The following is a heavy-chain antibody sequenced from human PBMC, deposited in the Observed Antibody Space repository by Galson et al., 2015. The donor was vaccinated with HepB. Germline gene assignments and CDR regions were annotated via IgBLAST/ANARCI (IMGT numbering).Heavy chain of an antibody. CDR3: ATVLFGSGAYWTFEI. J-gene: IGHJ3*02. Sequence: SLRLSCAASGFTFSRHTMSWLRQTPGQGLQWVSYISTNGATIHYADSVKGRFTVARDNAKNTMFLQMNTLRAEDTAVYYCATVLFGSGAYWTFEICGQGTLVTVSS. D-gene: IGHD3-22*01. CDR2: ISTNGATI. V-gene: IGHV3-48*04. CDR1: GFTFSRHT.